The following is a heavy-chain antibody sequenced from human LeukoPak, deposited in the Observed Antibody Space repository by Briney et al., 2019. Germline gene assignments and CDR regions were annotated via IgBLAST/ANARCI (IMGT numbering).Heavy chain of an antibody. Sequence: AXSWVRQAPGKGLEWVSGLSGSGGSTDYADSVKGRFTVSRDNSKNTLFLQMNSLRAEDTAIYYCAKERDYGPADYWGQGTLVTVSS. CDR3: AKERDYGPADY. CDR2: LSGSGGST. CDR1: A. D-gene: IGHD4/OR15-4a*01. V-gene: IGHV3-23*01. J-gene: IGHJ4*02.